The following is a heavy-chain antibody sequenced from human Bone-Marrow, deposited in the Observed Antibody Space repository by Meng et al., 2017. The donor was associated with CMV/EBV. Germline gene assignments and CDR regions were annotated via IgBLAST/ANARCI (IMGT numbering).Heavy chain of an antibody. CDR3: AREVTGWWVAP. D-gene: IGHD2-15*01. V-gene: IGHV4-59*01. Sequence: SAPLSLPCTVSGCSISSYLWSWIRQPPGKGLEWIGYIYYSGSTNYTPSLKSRVTISVDTSKNKFSLKLSSVTAADTAVYYCAREVTGWWVAPWGQGTLVTVSS. CDR1: GCSISSYL. J-gene: IGHJ5*02. CDR2: IYYSGST.